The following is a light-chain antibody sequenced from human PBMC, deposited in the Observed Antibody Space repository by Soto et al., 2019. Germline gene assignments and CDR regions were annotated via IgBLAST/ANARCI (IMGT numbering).Light chain of an antibody. CDR3: QQSYSTPLT. CDR2: AAS. CDR1: QSIASY. V-gene: IGKV1-39*01. Sequence: DIQMTQSPSSLSASVGDRVTITCRASQSIASYLNWYQQKPGKAPKLLIYAASSLQSGVPSRFSGSGSGTDVTLTISSPQPEDFATYYCQQSYSTPLTFGGGTKVEIK. J-gene: IGKJ4*01.